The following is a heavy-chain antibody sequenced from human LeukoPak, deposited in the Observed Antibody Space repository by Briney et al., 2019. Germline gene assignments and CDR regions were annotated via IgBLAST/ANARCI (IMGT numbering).Heavy chain of an antibody. J-gene: IGHJ6*02. CDR2: IYYSGST. Sequence: PSETLSLTCTVSGGSISSYYWSWIRQPPGKGLEWIGYIYYSGSTNYNPSLKSRVTISVDTSKNQFSLKLSSVTAADTAVYYCARVPAVVVTATQPYYYGMDVWGQGTTVTVSS. D-gene: IGHD2-21*02. CDR3: ARVPAVVVTATQPYYYGMDV. V-gene: IGHV4-59*01. CDR1: GGSISSYY.